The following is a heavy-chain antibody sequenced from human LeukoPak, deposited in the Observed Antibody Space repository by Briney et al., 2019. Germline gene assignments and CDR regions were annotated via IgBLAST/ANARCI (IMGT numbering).Heavy chain of an antibody. V-gene: IGHV4-39*01. Sequence: SETLSLTCSVSGASVSGGTYYWGWIRQPPGKGLEWIGSIYYTGSTYDNPSLKSRVTISVDTSKNQLSLKLSSVTAADTAVYYCARRGGSGRAFDYWGQGTLVTVSS. CDR1: GASVSGGTYY. CDR3: ARRGGSGRAFDY. CDR2: IYYTGST. J-gene: IGHJ4*02. D-gene: IGHD1-26*01.